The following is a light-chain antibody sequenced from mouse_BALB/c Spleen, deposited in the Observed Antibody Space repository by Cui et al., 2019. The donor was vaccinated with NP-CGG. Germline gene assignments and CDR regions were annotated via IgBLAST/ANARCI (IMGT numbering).Light chain of an antibody. V-gene: IGLV1*01. CDR1: TGAVTTSNY. J-gene: IGLJ1*01. Sequence: QAFVTQDLASTTSPGETVTLTCRSSTGAVTTSNYANWVQEKPDHLFTGLIGGTNNRTPGVPARFSGSLIGDTAALTITGAQTEDEAIYFCALWYSNHWVFGGGTKLTVL. CDR2: GTN. CDR3: ALWYSNHWV.